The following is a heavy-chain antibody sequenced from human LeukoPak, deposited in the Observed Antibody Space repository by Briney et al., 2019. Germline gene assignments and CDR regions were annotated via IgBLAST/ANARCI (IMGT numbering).Heavy chain of an antibody. CDR3: ARGPSYFQH. CDR2: TYYRSKWYN. V-gene: IGHV6-1*01. Sequence: SQTLSLTCAISGDIVSSDSVAWNWIRQSPSRGLEWLGRTYYRSKWYNDYAVSVKTRITINPDTSKNQFSLQLNSVTPDDTAVYYCARGPSYFQHWGQGTLVTVSS. J-gene: IGHJ1*01. CDR1: GDIVSSDSVA.